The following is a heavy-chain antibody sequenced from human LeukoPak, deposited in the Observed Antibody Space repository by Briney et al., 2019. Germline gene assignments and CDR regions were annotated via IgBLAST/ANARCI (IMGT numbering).Heavy chain of an antibody. CDR2: IYYSGST. CDR3: ARLRIAAAGTMFDP. J-gene: IGHJ5*02. Sequence: ASETLSLTCTVSGGSISSSSHYWGWIRQPPGKGLEWIGSIYYSGSTYYNPSLKSRVTISVDTSKNQFSLKLSSVTAADTAVYYCARLRIAAAGTMFDPWGQGTLVTVSS. D-gene: IGHD6-13*01. V-gene: IGHV4-39*01. CDR1: GGSISSSSHY.